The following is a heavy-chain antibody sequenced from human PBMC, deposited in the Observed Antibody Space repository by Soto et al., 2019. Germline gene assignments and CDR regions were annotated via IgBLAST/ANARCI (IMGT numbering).Heavy chain of an antibody. CDR2: INPSGSST. Sequence: ASVKVSCKASGYTFTSYYMHWVRQAPGQGLEWMGIINPSGSSTSYAQKFQGRVTMTRDTSTSTVYMGLSRLRSEDTGVYYCDSEEGATLTTRGRFVYWGQGTLVTVTS. J-gene: IGHJ4*02. V-gene: IGHV1-46*03. D-gene: IGHD4-17*01. CDR1: GYTFTSYY. CDR3: DSEEGATLTTRGRFVY.